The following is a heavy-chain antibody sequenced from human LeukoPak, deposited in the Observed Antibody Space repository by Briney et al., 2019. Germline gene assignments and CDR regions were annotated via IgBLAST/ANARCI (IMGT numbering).Heavy chain of an antibody. V-gene: IGHV4-59*01. CDR1: SASISSYY. Sequence: SETLSLTCTVSSASISSYYWGWIRQSPGKGLEWIGYIQNTGGTNYNPSLKSRVSISKDTSKNQFSLQVRSVTAADTAVYYCVKHGSGWAFDYWGQGTLVTVSS. J-gene: IGHJ4*02. CDR3: VKHGSGWAFDY. D-gene: IGHD6-19*01. CDR2: IQNTGGT.